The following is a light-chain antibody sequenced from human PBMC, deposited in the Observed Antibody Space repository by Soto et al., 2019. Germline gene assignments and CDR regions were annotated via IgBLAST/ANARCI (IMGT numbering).Light chain of an antibody. CDR3: QQYGSSPYS. CDR1: QSVTTSH. V-gene: IGKV3-20*01. Sequence: EIVLTQSPGALSLSPGERVTLSCRASQSVTTSHLAWFQQKPGQPPRLLIYGASSRATGIPDRFSGSGSGTDFTLTISRLEPEDFAVYYCQQYGSSPYSFGQGTKLEIK. CDR2: GAS. J-gene: IGKJ2*03.